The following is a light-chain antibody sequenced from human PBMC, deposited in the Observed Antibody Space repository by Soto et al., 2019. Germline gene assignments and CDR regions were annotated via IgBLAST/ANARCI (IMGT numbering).Light chain of an antibody. J-gene: IGKJ1*01. CDR2: GAS. CDR3: QQYDSSRT. V-gene: IGKV3-20*01. CDR1: QSVDSRF. Sequence: EIVLTQSPGTLSLSPGERATLSCRASQSVDSRFLAWYQQKPGQDPRLLIYGASIRATGFPDRFSGSGAGTDFTLSIRRLEPEYFAVYYCQQYDSSRTFGQGTKVEMK.